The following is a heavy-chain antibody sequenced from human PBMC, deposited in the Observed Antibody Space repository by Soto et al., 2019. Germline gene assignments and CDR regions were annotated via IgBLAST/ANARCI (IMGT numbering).Heavy chain of an antibody. CDR3: ASSVVGETGIDY. CDR2: IYYSGST. J-gene: IGHJ4*02. CDR1: GGSISSYY. D-gene: IGHD1-26*01. V-gene: IGHV4-59*01. Sequence: SETLSLTCTVSGGSISSYYWSWIRQPPGKGLEWIGYIYYSGSTNYNPSLKSRVTISVDTSKNQFSLKLSSVTAADTAVYYCASSVVGETGIDYWGQGTLVTVSS.